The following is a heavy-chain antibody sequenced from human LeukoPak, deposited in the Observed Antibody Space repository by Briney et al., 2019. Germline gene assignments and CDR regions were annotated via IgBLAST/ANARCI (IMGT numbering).Heavy chain of an antibody. CDR2: IYPSGTT. J-gene: IGHJ4*02. CDR3: ARDMGSSSSSYYPYYFDY. CDR1: GGSFSGYY. Sequence: SETLSLICAVYGGSFSGYYWSWIRQPPGKGREWIGRIYPSGTTNYNPSLKSRVTMSVDTSKNQFSLTLTSVTAADTAVYYCARDMGSSSSSYYPYYFDYWGQGALVTVSS. V-gene: IGHV4-59*10. D-gene: IGHD3-22*01.